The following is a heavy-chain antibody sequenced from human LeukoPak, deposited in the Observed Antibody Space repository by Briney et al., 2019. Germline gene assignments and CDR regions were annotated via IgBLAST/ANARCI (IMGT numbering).Heavy chain of an antibody. CDR2: IIPIFGTA. V-gene: IGHV1-69*05. Sequence: GSSVKVSCKASGGTFSSYAISWVRQAPGQGIEWMGRIIPIFGTANYAQKFQGRVTITTDESTSTAYMELSSLRSEDTAVYYCASIDWGYGDYWGQGTLVTVSS. D-gene: IGHD7-27*01. CDR3: ASIDWGYGDY. CDR1: GGTFSSYA. J-gene: IGHJ4*02.